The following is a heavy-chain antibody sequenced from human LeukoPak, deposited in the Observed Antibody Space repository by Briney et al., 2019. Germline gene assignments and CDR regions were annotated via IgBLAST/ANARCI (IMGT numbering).Heavy chain of an antibody. D-gene: IGHD3-22*01. Sequence: GESLKISCKGSGYSFTSYWIGWVRQMPGKGLEWMGIIYPGDSDTRYSPSFQGQVTISADKSISTAYLQWSSLKASDTAMYYCARLCDSSGYYYGEYFQHWGQGTLVTVSS. CDR2: IYPGDSDT. V-gene: IGHV5-51*01. CDR1: GYSFTSYW. J-gene: IGHJ1*01. CDR3: ARLCDSSGYYYGEYFQH.